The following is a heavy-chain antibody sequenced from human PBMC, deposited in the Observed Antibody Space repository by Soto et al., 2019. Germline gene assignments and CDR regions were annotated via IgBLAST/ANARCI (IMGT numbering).Heavy chain of an antibody. D-gene: IGHD2-8*01. CDR2: IYWDDAK. CDR3: AQTYFDLYGMDV. Sequence: KESGPTLMKPTQTLTLTCTFSGISLTNSGVGVSWIRQPPGKALEWLAVIYWDDAKHFSPSQKSRLTITKDTSKNQVVLPMTIMDSFDTATYLCAQTYFDLYGMDVWGQGTTVIVSS. J-gene: IGHJ6*02. CDR1: GISLTNSGVG. V-gene: IGHV2-5*02.